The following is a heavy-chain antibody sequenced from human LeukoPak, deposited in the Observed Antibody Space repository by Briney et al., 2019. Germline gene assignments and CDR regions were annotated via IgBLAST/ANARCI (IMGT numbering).Heavy chain of an antibody. D-gene: IGHD5-24*01. CDR2: IIPIFGTA. V-gene: IGHV1-69*13. CDR1: GGTFSSYA. J-gene: IGHJ4*02. Sequence: ASVKVSCKASGGTFSSYAISWVRQAPGQGLEWMGGIIPIFGTANYAQKFQGRVTIPPDESTSTAYMELSSLRSEDTAVYYCARDRGDGYNSGFDYWGQGTLVTVSS. CDR3: ARDRGDGYNSGFDY.